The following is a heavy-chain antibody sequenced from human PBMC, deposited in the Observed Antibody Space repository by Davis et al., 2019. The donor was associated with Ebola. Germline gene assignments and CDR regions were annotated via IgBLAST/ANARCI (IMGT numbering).Heavy chain of an antibody. CDR1: GFTVSSNY. V-gene: IGHV3-53*01. CDR3: ARRSYDFCLDV. CDR2: IYSGGST. J-gene: IGHJ6*02. Sequence: GESLKISCAASGFTVSSNYMSWVRQAPGKGLEWVSVIYSGGSTYYADSVKGRFTISRDNSKNTLYLQMNSLRAEDTAVYYCARRSYDFCLDVWGRGTTVTVSS. D-gene: IGHD3-3*01.